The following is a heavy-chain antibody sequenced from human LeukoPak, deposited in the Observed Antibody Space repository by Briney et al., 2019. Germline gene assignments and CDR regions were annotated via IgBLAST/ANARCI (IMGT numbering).Heavy chain of an antibody. Sequence: GGSLRLSCVASGFTFSSYWMSWVRQAPGKGLEWVAVISYDGSNKYYADSVKGRFTISRDNSKNTLYLQMNSLRAEDTAVYYCARDSVGAAFDYWGQGTLVTVSS. CDR2: ISYDGSNK. D-gene: IGHD1-26*01. V-gene: IGHV3-30*03. CDR3: ARDSVGAAFDY. J-gene: IGHJ4*02. CDR1: GFTFSSYW.